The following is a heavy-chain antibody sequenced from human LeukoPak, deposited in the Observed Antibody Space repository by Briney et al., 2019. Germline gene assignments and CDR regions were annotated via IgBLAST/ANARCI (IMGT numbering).Heavy chain of an antibody. D-gene: IGHD3-3*01. CDR1: GFTFSSYT. J-gene: IGHJ4*02. V-gene: IGHV3-21*01. Sequence: GGSLRLSCAASGFTFSSYTMNWVRQAPGKGLEWVSSISSSSSYVYYADSVKSRFTISRDNAKNSLYLQMNSLRAEDTAVYYCARGYDFFDYWGQGTLVTVSS. CDR3: ARGYDFFDY. CDR2: ISSSSSYV.